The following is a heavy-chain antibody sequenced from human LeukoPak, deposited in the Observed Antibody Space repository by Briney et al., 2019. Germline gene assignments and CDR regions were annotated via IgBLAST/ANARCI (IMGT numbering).Heavy chain of an antibody. CDR3: ARRVDILPGYYPSYYFDY. D-gene: IGHD3-9*01. Sequence: PSQTLSLTCTVSGGSLSSGGYYWSWIRQHPGKGLEWIGYIYYSGSTYYNPSLKSRVTISVDTSKNQFSLKLSSVTAADTAVYYCARRVDILPGYYPSYYFDYWGQGTLVTVSS. CDR2: IYYSGST. V-gene: IGHV4-31*03. CDR1: GGSLSSGGYY. J-gene: IGHJ4*02.